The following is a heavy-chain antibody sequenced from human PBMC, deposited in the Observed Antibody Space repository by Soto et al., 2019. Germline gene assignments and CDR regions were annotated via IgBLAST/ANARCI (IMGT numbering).Heavy chain of an antibody. CDR3: DRAQPGPSPRWVL. J-gene: IGHJ6*02. Sequence: PSETLSLTCTVSGGSISSGGYSWSWIRQSPEKGLEWIGCIYPTGTTYYHPSLKSRVTISVDTSRNQFSPNLTSVTAADTAVYYCDRAQPGPSPRWVLWGQGTTVTVSS. D-gene: IGHD1-1*01. V-gene: IGHV4-30-2*06. CDR2: IYPTGTT. CDR1: GGSISSGGYS.